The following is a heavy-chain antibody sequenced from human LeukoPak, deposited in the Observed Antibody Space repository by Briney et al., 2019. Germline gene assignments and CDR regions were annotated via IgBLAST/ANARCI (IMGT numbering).Heavy chain of an antibody. Sequence: GGSLRLSCAASGFTFSSYSMNWVRQAPGKGLEWVSSISSSSSYIYYADSVKGRFTISRDNAKNSLYLQMNSLRAEDTAVYYCARGFPDIVVVPAAPRGFDLWGRGTLVTVSS. CDR2: ISSSSSYI. V-gene: IGHV3-21*01. D-gene: IGHD2-2*01. CDR1: GFTFSSYS. CDR3: ARGFPDIVVVPAAPRGFDL. J-gene: IGHJ2*01.